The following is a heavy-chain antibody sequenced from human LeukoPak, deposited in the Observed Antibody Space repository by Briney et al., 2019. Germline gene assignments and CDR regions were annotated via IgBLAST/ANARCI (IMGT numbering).Heavy chain of an antibody. Sequence: PGGSLRLSCAASGFTFSSYGMSWVRQAPGKGLEWVSAISGSGGSTYYADSVKGRFTISRDNSKNTLILQMNSLRVEDTAVYYCAKALYDSTGDGYWGQGTLVTISS. CDR1: GFTFSSYG. J-gene: IGHJ4*02. V-gene: IGHV3-23*01. D-gene: IGHD7-27*01. CDR2: ISGSGGST. CDR3: AKALYDSTGDGY.